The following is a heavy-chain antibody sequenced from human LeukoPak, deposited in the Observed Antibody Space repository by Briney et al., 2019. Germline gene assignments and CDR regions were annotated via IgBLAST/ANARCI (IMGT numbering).Heavy chain of an antibody. CDR1: GYSFTSYW. CDR3: ARVVVFGDSSGYPDY. V-gene: IGHV5-51*01. Sequence: GESLKISCKGSGYSFTSYWIGWVRQMPGKGLECMGIIYPGDSDTRYSPSFQGQVTISADKSISTAYLQWSSLKASDTAMYYCARVVVFGDSSGYPDYWGQGTLVTVSS. CDR2: IYPGDSDT. J-gene: IGHJ4*02. D-gene: IGHD3-22*01.